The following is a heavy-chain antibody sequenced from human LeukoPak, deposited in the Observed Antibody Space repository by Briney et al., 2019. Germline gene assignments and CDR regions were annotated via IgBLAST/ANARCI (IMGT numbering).Heavy chain of an antibody. D-gene: IGHD6-13*01. J-gene: IGHJ4*02. CDR3: ARDSPRIAAAGSFDY. V-gene: IGHV4-59*01. Sequence: PSETLSLTCTVSGGSISSCYWSWIRQPPGKGLEWIGYIYYSGSTNYNPSLKSRVTISVDTSKNQFSLKLSSVTAADTAVYYCARDSPRIAAAGSFDYWGQGTLVTVSS. CDR1: GGSISSCY. CDR2: IYYSGST.